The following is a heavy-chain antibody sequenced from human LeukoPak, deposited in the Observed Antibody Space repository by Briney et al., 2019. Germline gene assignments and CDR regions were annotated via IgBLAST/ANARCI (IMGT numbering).Heavy chain of an antibody. D-gene: IGHD3-3*01. CDR2: MNPNSGNT. V-gene: IGHV1-8*01. Sequence: ASVKVSCKASGYTFTSYDINWVRQATGQGLEWMGWMNPNSGNTGYAQKFQGRVTMTRNTSISTAYMELSSLRSEDTAVYYCARRNYDFWSGPPYYYYYYYMDVWGNGTTVTVSS. CDR1: GYTFTSYD. J-gene: IGHJ6*03. CDR3: ARRNYDFWSGPPYYYYYYYMDV.